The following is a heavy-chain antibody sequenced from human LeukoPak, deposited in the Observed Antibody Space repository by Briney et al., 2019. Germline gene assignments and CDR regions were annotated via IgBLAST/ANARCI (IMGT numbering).Heavy chain of an antibody. Sequence: PSETLSLTCTVSGGSISSYYRSWIRQPPGKGLEWIGYIYYSGSTNYNPSLKSRVTISVDTSKNQFSLKLSSVTAADTAVYYCATYSGYDGYFDYWGQGTLVTVSS. D-gene: IGHD5-12*01. CDR3: ATYSGYDGYFDY. V-gene: IGHV4-59*01. CDR1: GGSISSYY. CDR2: IYYSGST. J-gene: IGHJ4*02.